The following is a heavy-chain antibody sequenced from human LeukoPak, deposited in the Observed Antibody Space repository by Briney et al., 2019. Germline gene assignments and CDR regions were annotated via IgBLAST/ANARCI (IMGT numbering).Heavy chain of an antibody. D-gene: IGHD3-3*01. Sequence: SVKVSCKASGGTFSSYAISWVRQAPGQGLEWMGGIIPIFGTANYAQKFQGRVTITADESTSTAYMELSSLRSEDTAVYYCARGGTYYDFWSGYLSHNYFDYWGQGTLVTVSS. V-gene: IGHV1-69*13. CDR2: IIPIFGTA. CDR3: ARGGTYYDFWSGYLSHNYFDY. J-gene: IGHJ4*02. CDR1: GGTFSSYA.